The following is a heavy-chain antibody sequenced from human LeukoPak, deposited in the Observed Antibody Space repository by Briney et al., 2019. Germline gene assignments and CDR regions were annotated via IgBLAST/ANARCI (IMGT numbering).Heavy chain of an antibody. CDR2: ISSSGSTI. CDR3: ARSSSSWDDAFDI. V-gene: IGHV3-11*01. D-gene: IGHD6-13*01. J-gene: IGHJ3*02. CDR1: GFTFSDYY. Sequence: PGGSLRLSCAASGFTFSDYYMSWIRQAPGKGLEWVSYISSSGSTIYYADSVKGRFTISRDNAKNSLYLQMNSLRAEDTAVYYCARSSSSWDDAFDIWGQGTMVTVSS.